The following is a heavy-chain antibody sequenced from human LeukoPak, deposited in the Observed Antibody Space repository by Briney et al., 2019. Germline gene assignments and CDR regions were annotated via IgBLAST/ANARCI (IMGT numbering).Heavy chain of an antibody. J-gene: IGHJ4*02. CDR3: AREYDY. CDR1: GGSIGSYY. Sequence: SQTLSLTCIVSGGSIGSYYWSWVRQPAGKGLEWIGYIYYSGSTNYNPSLKSRVTISVDTSKIQFSLKLSSVTAADTAVYYCAREYDYWGQGTLVTVSS. V-gene: IGHV4-59*01. CDR2: IYYSGST.